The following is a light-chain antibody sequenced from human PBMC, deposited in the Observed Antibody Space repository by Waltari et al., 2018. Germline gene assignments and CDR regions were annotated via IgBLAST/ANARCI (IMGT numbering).Light chain of an antibody. Sequence: GDRVTITCRASQSIGTSLAWYQQKEGKAPKLLVYEASTLESGVPSTFTGSGSGTEFTLTIRSLQPDDLAAYYRQQYHVYSVLTFGGGTKVEIK. V-gene: IGKV1-5*03. CDR3: QQYHVYSVLT. CDR1: QSIGTS. J-gene: IGKJ4*01. CDR2: EAS.